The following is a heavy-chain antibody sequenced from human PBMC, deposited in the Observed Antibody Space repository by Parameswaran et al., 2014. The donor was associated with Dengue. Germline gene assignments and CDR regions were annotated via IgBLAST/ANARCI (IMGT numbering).Heavy chain of an antibody. V-gene: IGHV5-10-1*01. CDR2: IDPSDSYT. CDR3: ARRGRSQNPPGWGFDP. D-gene: IGHD6-19*01. J-gene: IGHJ5*02. Sequence: VRQMPGKGLEWMGRIDPSDSYTNYSPSFQGHVTIAADKSISTAYLHWTSLTASDTAIYYCARRGRSQNPPGWGFDPWGQGTLVTVSS.